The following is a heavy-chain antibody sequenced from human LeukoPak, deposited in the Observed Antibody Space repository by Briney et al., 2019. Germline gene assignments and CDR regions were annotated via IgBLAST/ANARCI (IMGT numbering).Heavy chain of an antibody. V-gene: IGHV3-66*01. CDR1: GFTVSSNY. D-gene: IGHD2-15*01. CDR2: IYSGGST. CDR3: AKGVTRSVHWFDP. Sequence: GGSLRLSCAASGFTVSSNYMSWVRQAPGKGLEWVSVIYSGGSTYYADSVKGRFTISRDNSKNTLYLQMNSLRAEDTAVYYCAKGVTRSVHWFDPWGQGTLVAVSS. J-gene: IGHJ5*02.